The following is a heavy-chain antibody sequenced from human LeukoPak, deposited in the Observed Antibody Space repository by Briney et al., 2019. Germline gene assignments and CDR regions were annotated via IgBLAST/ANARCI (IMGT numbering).Heavy chain of an antibody. CDR1: GGSISRYY. V-gene: IGHV4-59*01. D-gene: IGHD6-6*01. CDR3: ARESSSSSFDY. Sequence: SETLSLTCTVSGGSISRYYWSWIRQPPGKGLEWIGYIYYSGSTNYNPSLKSRVTISVDTSKNQFSLKLSSVTAADTAVYYCARESSSSSFDYWGQGTLVTVSS. CDR2: IYYSGST. J-gene: IGHJ4*02.